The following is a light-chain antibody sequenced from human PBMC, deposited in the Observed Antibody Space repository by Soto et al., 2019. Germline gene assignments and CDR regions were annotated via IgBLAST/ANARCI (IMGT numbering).Light chain of an antibody. CDR2: EAS. CDR3: QQRSNWST. CDR1: QSVSSY. Sequence: EIVLTQSPATLSLSLGERATLSCRASQSVSSYLAWYQQKPGQAPRLLIYEASNRATGIPARFSGSGSGTDFTLTISSLEPEDSAVYYCQQRSNWSTFGQGTRLEIK. V-gene: IGKV3-11*01. J-gene: IGKJ5*01.